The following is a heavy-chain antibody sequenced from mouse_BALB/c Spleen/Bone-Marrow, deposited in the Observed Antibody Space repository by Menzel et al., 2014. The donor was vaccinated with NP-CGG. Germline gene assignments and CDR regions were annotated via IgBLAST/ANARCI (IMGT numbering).Heavy chain of an antibody. V-gene: IGHV2-3*01. CDR2: IWGDGST. CDR1: GFSLTSNG. Sequence: VKLMESGPGLVAPSQSLSITCTVSGFSLTSNGVSWIRQPPGKGLEWLGVIWGDGSTKYHSALISRLSFTKDNSKSRVFLKLNSLHTDDTATYYCAKPEGGYAMDYWGQGTSVTVSS. J-gene: IGHJ4*01. CDR3: AKPEGGYAMDY. D-gene: IGHD1-1*02.